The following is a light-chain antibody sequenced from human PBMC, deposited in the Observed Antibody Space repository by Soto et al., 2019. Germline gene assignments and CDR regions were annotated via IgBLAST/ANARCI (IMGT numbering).Light chain of an antibody. V-gene: IGKV3-20*01. CDR2: DAS. J-gene: IGKJ5*01. CDR1: QSVSSSY. CDR3: HQYDGSPIT. Sequence: EIVLTQSPGTLSLSPGERATLSCRASQSVSSSYLAWYQQKPGQAPRLLIYDASNRATGIPARFSGDGSGTDFTLTISRLEPEDFALYICHQYDGSPITFCHGRRLEIK.